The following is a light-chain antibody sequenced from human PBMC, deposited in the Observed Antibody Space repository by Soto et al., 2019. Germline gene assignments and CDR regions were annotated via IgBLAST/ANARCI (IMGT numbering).Light chain of an antibody. CDR2: DVS. CDR1: SSDVGGYNY. Sequence: QSVLTQPASVSGTPGQSITISCTGTSSDVGGYNYVSWYQQHPGKAPKLMIYDVSNRPSGVSNRFSGSKSGNTASLTFSGLQAEDEADYYCSSYTSSSTVVFGGGTKLNVL. J-gene: IGLJ2*01. V-gene: IGLV2-14*01. CDR3: SSYTSSSTVV.